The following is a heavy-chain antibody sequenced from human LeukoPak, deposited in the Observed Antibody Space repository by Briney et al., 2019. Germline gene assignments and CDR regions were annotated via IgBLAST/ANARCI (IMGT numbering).Heavy chain of an antibody. CDR1: GGSMSSYY. J-gene: IGHJ4*02. CDR3: ARANYDSSGYPQTDY. D-gene: IGHD3-22*01. Sequence: PSETLSLTCTVSGGSMSSYYWSWIRQPPGKGLEWMGYIYYSGSTNYNPSLKSRVTISVDTSKNQFSLKLSSVTAADTAVYYCARANYDSSGYPQTDYWGQGTLVTVSS. V-gene: IGHV4-59*01. CDR2: IYYSGST.